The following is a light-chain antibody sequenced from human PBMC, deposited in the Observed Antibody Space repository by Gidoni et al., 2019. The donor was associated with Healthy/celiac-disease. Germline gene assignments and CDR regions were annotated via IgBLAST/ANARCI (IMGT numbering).Light chain of an antibody. Sequence: DIQMTQSPSSLSASVGDRVTITCRASQSISSYLNWYQQKPGKAPKLLIYAASSLQSGVPSRFSGSGSGTDFTFTLSSLQPEDFGTYYCQQSYSTPRTFGQGTKVEIK. CDR2: AAS. V-gene: IGKV1-39*01. CDR1: QSISSY. J-gene: IGKJ1*01. CDR3: QQSYSTPRT.